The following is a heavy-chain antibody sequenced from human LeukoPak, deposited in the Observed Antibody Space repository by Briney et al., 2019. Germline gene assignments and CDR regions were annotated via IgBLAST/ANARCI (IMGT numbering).Heavy chain of an antibody. Sequence: SVKVSCKASGGTFSSYAISWVRQAPGQGLEWMGGIIPIFGTANYAQKFQSRVTITTDESTSTAYMELSSLRSEDTAVYYCASSGSYGVWYFDYWGQGTLVTVSS. CDR2: IIPIFGTA. V-gene: IGHV1-69*05. J-gene: IGHJ4*02. CDR1: GGTFSSYA. D-gene: IGHD1-26*01. CDR3: ASSGSYGVWYFDY.